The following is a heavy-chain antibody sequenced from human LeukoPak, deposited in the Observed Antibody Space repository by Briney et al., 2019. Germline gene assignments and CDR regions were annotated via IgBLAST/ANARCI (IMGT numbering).Heavy chain of an antibody. Sequence: GGSLRLSCAASGFTVSSNYMSWVRQAPGKGLEWVSVIYSGGSTYYADSVKGRFTISRENSKNTLYLQRNSLRAEETAVYYCARGYGDYDYFDYWGEGTLVTVSP. CDR1: GFTVSSNY. J-gene: IGHJ4*02. D-gene: IGHD4-17*01. V-gene: IGHV3-53*01. CDR3: ARGYGDYDYFDY. CDR2: IYSGGST.